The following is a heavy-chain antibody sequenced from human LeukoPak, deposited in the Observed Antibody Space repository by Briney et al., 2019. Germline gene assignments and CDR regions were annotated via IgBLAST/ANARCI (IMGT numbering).Heavy chain of an antibody. CDR3: AKDKFSWGNHGAPLDY. Sequence: QTGGSLRLSCATSEFTFSSYALNWVRQAPGKGLEWVSGITASGALTYYADSVKGRFTISRDNSMNMVYLQMNSLRTEDTAEYYCAKDKFSWGNHGAPLDYSGPETLVTVSS. CDR2: ITASGALT. J-gene: IGHJ4*02. D-gene: IGHD1-14*01. V-gene: IGHV3-23*01. CDR1: EFTFSSYA.